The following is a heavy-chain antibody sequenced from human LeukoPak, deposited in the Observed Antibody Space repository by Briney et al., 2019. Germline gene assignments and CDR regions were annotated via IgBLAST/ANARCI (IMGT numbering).Heavy chain of an antibody. CDR3: AKTGSLFGRFLDH. J-gene: IGHJ4*02. V-gene: IGHV4-59*01. CDR2: MHPGGTT. Sequence: KPSETLSLTCSVFADSMDNYYWTWIRQPPGKGLEWVGNMHPGGTTKFHPSLEGRVTMSIDTSNKQFSLRLRSVTAADTATYYCAKTGSLFGRFLDHWGPGALVIV. D-gene: IGHD3-10*02. CDR1: ADSMDNYY.